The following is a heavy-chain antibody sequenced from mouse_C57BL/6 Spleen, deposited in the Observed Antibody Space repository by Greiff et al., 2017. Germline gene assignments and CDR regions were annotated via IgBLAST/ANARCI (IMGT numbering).Heavy chain of an antibody. J-gene: IGHJ1*03. CDR1: GYSITSGYY. CDR3: ARGGHYYGSSPYWYFDV. Sequence: EVKLMESGPGLVKPSQSLSLTCSVTGYSITSGYYWNWIRQFPGNQLEWMGYISYDGSNNYNPSLKNRISITRDTSKNQFFLKLNSVTTEDTATYYCARGGHYYGSSPYWYFDVWGTGTTVTVSS. CDR2: ISYDGSN. D-gene: IGHD1-1*01. V-gene: IGHV3-6*01.